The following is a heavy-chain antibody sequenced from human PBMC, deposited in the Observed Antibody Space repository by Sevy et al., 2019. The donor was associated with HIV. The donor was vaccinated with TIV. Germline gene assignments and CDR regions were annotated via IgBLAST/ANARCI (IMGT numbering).Heavy chain of an antibody. D-gene: IGHD3-3*01. CDR1: GFTFSNYG. CDR2: IWNDGSYK. V-gene: IGHV3-33*06. CDR3: AKTFAIFGVLMSPDFDP. J-gene: IGHJ5*02. Sequence: GGSLRLSCAASGFTFSNYGMHWVRQAPGKGLEWVAVIWNDGSYKYYADSVKGRFTISRDNTKSTLYLQMNGLRAEDTAVYYCAKTFAIFGVLMSPDFDPWGQGTLVTVSS.